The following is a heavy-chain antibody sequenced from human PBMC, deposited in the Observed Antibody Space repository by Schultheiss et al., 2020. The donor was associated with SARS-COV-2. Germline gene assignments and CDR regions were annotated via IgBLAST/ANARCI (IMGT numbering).Heavy chain of an antibody. Sequence: SETLSLTCTVSGGSISSSSYYWGWIRQPPGKGLEWIGYIYYSGSTYYNPSLKSLVTISVDTSKNQFSLKLSSVTAADTAVYYCARGRRISILGFFRDAFDIWGQGTMVTVSS. CDR2: IYYSGST. D-gene: IGHD2-15*01. J-gene: IGHJ3*02. V-gene: IGHV4-39*07. CDR1: GGSISSSSYY. CDR3: ARGRRISILGFFRDAFDI.